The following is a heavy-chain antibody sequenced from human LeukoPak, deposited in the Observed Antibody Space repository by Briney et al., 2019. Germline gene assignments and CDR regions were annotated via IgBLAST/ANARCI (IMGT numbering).Heavy chain of an antibody. CDR1: GFTVSSNY. V-gene: IGHV3-66*01. CDR3: ARETRYTYEYETRFYFDY. CDR2: VFSGRST. D-gene: IGHD3-16*01. Sequence: GGSLRLSCAASGFTVSSNYMSWARQAPGKGLEWVSIVFSGRSTYYADSVKGRFTISRDNSKNTLYLQMNSLRADDTAVYFCARETRYTYEYETRFYFDYWGQGTLVTVSS. J-gene: IGHJ4*02.